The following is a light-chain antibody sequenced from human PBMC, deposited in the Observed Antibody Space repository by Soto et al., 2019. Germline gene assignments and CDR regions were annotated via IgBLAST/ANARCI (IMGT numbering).Light chain of an antibody. V-gene: IGLV2-14*01. J-gene: IGLJ1*01. CDR3: SSYTSSSTLVYV. Sequence: ALTQPASVSGSPGQSITISCTGTSSDVGGYNYVSWYQQHPGKAPKLMIYEVSNRPSGVSNRFSGSKSGNTASLTISGLQAEDEADYYCSSYTSSSTLVYVFGTGTKLTVL. CDR1: SSDVGGYNY. CDR2: EVS.